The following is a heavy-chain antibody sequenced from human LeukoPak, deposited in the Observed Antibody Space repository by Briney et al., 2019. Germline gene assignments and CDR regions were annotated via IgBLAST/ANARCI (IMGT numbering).Heavy chain of an antibody. Sequence: GASVKVSCKASGFTFTTYGFSWVRQAPGQGLEWMGWISTYNGNTNYAQKLQGRVTMTTDTSTSTAYMELRSLRSDDTAVYYCAKSDSSGWYRPFDYWGQGTLVTVSS. J-gene: IGHJ4*02. D-gene: IGHD6-19*01. CDR3: AKSDSSGWYRPFDY. CDR1: GFTFTTYG. V-gene: IGHV1-18*01. CDR2: ISTYNGNT.